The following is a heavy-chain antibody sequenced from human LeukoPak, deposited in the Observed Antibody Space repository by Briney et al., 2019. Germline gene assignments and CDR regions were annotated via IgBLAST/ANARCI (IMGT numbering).Heavy chain of an antibody. CDR1: GDSIRSSYY. CDR2: TYYSGST. D-gene: IGHD3-10*01. J-gene: IGHJ4*02. CDR3: ARHLYYGSGSPEY. Sequence: SETLSLTCTVSGDSIRSSYYWGWIRQPPGKGLEWIGSTYYSGSTYYNPSLQSRVTISVDTSKNQFSLKLSSVTAADTAVYYCARHLYYGSGSPEYWGQGTLVTVSS. V-gene: IGHV4-39*01.